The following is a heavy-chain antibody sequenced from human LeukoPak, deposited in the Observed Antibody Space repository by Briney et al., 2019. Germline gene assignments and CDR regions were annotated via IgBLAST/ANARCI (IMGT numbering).Heavy chain of an antibody. Sequence: ASVKVSCKASGYTFTNYAMHWVRQAPGQRLEWMGWINAGNGNTKYSQKFQGRVTITRDTSASTAYMELSSLRSEDTAVYYCARDTGFGEYDYWGQGTLVTVSS. J-gene: IGHJ4*02. CDR1: GYTFTNYA. CDR2: INAGNGNT. D-gene: IGHD3-10*01. CDR3: ARDTGFGEYDY. V-gene: IGHV1-3*01.